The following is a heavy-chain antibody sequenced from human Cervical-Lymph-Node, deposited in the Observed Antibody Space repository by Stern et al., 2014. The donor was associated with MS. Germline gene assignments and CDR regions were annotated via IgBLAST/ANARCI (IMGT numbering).Heavy chain of an antibody. V-gene: IGHV3-23*04. CDR1: EFTFSAYS. D-gene: IGHD4-23*01. CDR2: IISSGGVT. Sequence: EDQLVESGGGLVQPGGSLRLSCAASEFTFSAYSMTWVRQAPEKGLEWVATIISSGGVTYYADSVKGRFTISRDNSKNTLILQMKSLRAEDTAVYFCAKVAYSGNALDYWGQGTLVIVSS. J-gene: IGHJ4*02. CDR3: AKVAYSGNALDY.